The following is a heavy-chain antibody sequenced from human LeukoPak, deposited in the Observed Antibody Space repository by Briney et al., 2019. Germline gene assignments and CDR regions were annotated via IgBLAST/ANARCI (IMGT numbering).Heavy chain of an antibody. J-gene: IGHJ5*02. V-gene: IGHV1-18*01. CDR2: ISGYNGNT. CDR3: ARDPRPNGSKGYSTTYYWFDP. D-gene: IGHD5-12*01. Sequence: GAPVKVSSKASGYSFTNYGISWVRQAPGQGLEWMGWISGYNGNTNYADNLQGRVSMTTDTSTSTAYMELRSLRSDDTAVYYCARDPRPNGSKGYSTTYYWFDPWGQGTLVTVSS. CDR1: GYSFTNYG.